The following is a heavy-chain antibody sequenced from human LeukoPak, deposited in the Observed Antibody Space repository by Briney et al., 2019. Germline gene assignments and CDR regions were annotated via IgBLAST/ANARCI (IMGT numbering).Heavy chain of an antibody. J-gene: IGHJ6*02. CDR2: TYYRSKWYY. Sequence: SQTLSLACAISGDSVSSISVAWNWIRQSPSRGLEWLGRTYYRSKWYYEYAISVKSRINISPDTSKNQFSLQLTSVTPEDTAVYYCSLARSEYHYGMDVWGQGTTVTVSS. CDR3: SLARSEYHYGMDV. CDR1: GDSVSSISVA. V-gene: IGHV6-1*01.